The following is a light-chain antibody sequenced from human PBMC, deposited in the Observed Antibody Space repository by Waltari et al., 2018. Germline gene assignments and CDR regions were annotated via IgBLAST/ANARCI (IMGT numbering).Light chain of an antibody. CDR2: GAA. J-gene: IGKJ4*01. Sequence: EIVMTHSPATLPFPPGERATLSCRASQSVSSNLARYQQKPGQAPRLLIYGAATRATGIPARFSGSGSGTEFTLTISSMQSEDFAVYYCQQYNNWPSLTFGGGTKVEIK. CDR1: QSVSSN. CDR3: QQYNNWPSLT. V-gene: IGKV3-15*01.